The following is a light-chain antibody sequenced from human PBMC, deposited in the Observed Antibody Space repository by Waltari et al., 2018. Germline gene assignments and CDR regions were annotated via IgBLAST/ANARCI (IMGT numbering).Light chain of an antibody. CDR1: QSVLYSSNNKKY. CDR3: QQYYSTPPT. CDR2: CAS. Sequence: DIVMTQSPASLAVSLGGRATLNRKSSQSVLYSSNNKKYLAWYQQKPGQPPKLLIYCASTRESGVPDRFSGSGSGTDFTLTISSLQAEDVAVYYCQQYYSTPPTFGQGTKVEIK. J-gene: IGKJ1*01. V-gene: IGKV4-1*01.